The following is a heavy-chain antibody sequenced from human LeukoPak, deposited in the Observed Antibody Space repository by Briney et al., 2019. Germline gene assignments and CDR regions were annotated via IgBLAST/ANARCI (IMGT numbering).Heavy chain of an antibody. J-gene: IGHJ4*02. V-gene: IGHV4-34*01. D-gene: IGHD6-19*01. CDR3: ARRAVAGTGGHFDY. CDR2: INHSGST. CDR1: GGSFSGYY. Sequence: PSETLSLTCAGYGGSFSGYYWSWIRQPPGKGLEWIGEINHSGSTNYNPSLKSRVTISVDTSKNQFSLKLSSVTAADTAVYYCARRAVAGTGGHFDYWGQGTLVTVSS.